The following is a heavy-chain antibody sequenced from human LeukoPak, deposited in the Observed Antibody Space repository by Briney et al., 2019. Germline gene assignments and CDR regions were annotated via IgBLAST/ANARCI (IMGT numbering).Heavy chain of an antibody. D-gene: IGHD3-10*01. CDR2: ISSASIII. V-gene: IGHV3-48*01. J-gene: IGHJ4*02. CDR3: ARDYYRSGSYAVDF. CDR1: GFTFDKYS. Sequence: GGSLRLSCAASGFTFDKYSMNWVRQAPGKGLEGVSHISSASIIIYFAASVKGRFTISRDNAKSSLYLHMTSLRAEDRALYYCARDYYRSGSYAVDFWGQGTLVTVSS.